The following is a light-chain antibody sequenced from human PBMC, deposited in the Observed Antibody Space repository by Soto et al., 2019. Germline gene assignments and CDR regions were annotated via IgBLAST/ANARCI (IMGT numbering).Light chain of an antibody. CDR2: DAS. J-gene: IGKJ5*01. Sequence: EIVLTQSPATLSLAPGGRATLSCRASQSVSNYLAWYQQIPGQAPRLLIYDASSRATGIPTRFSGSGSGTDFTLTISSLESEDSAIYYCQQRSNWPPITFGQGTRLEIK. V-gene: IGKV3-11*01. CDR3: QQRSNWPPIT. CDR1: QSVSNY.